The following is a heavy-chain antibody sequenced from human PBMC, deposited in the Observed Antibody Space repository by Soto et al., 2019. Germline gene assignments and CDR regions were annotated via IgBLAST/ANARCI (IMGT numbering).Heavy chain of an antibody. CDR1: GGSFRGYY. CDR3: ARGESRRGVIDNWFDP. CDR2: INHSGST. D-gene: IGHD3-10*01. J-gene: IGHJ5*02. V-gene: IGHV4-34*01. Sequence: PSETLSLTCAFYGGSFRGYYWSLIRQPPGKGLEWIGEINHSGSTNYNPSLKSRVTISVDTSKNQFSLKLSSVTAADTAVYYCARGESRRGVIDNWFDPWGQGTLVTVSS.